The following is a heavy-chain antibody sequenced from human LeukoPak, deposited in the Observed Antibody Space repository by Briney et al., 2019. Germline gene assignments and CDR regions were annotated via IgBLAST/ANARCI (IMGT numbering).Heavy chain of an antibody. V-gene: IGHV3-15*01. D-gene: IGHD1-26*01. CDR1: GFTFSEAS. CDR3: STVLAN. Sequence: PGGSLRLFYAGSGFTFSEASRSWLRQTPGKGLEWLARIKRKSDGEAVDYIKPVKGRFSISRDDSKNMLYLQMNSLKTEDTAVYYCSTVLANWGQGTPVTVSS. CDR2: IKRKSDGEAV. J-gene: IGHJ4*02.